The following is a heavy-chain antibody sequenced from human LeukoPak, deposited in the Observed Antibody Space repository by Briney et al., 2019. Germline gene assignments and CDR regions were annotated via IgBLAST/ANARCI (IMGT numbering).Heavy chain of an antibody. CDR3: ARLVGASWFDS. CDR2: TYYRSKWYN. D-gene: IGHD1-26*01. CDR1: GDSVSSNSAT. V-gene: IGHV6-1*01. Sequence: SQTLSLTCAISGDSVSSNSATWNWFRQSPPRGLEWLGRTYYRSKWYNDYAVSVKSRITINPDTSKNQFSLQLNSVTPEDTAVYYCARLVGASWFDSWGQGTLVTVSS. J-gene: IGHJ5*01.